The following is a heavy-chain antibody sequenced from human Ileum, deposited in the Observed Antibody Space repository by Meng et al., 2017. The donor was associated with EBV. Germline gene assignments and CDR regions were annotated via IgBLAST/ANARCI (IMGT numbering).Heavy chain of an antibody. CDR3: ARGTGADY. J-gene: IGHJ4*01. Sequence: QVHLVQARPSVKNPRSSVKVSCKSSGSTFSVYGITWVRQGRVQGLEWMGGIIPALGKPKYARKFQDRITIIADKSTSTGYMELHSLTSNDTAVYFCARGTGADYWGHGTLVTVSS. CDR1: GSTFSVYG. D-gene: IGHD3-10*01. CDR2: IIPALGKP. V-gene: IGHV1-69*06.